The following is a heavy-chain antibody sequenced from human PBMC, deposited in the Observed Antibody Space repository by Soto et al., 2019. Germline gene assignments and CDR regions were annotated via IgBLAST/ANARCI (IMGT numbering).Heavy chain of an antibody. D-gene: IGHD5-18*01. V-gene: IGHV1-2*02. CDR3: ARKGYGVAFDA. CDR1: GYIFTDNY. Sequence: GASVKVTCKASGYIFTDNYRQWVRQAPGQGLEWMGWINPATGATKYKQNFEGRLSLTRDTSKSTGFMDLSRLKSDDSATYYCARKGYGVAFDAWAQGTLVTVSS. J-gene: IGHJ3*01. CDR2: INPATGAT.